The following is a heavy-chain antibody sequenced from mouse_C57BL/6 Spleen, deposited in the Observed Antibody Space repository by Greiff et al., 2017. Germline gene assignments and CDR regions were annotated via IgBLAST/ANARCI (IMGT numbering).Heavy chain of an antibody. J-gene: IGHJ2*01. CDR3: ARTDYDGDYLDY. V-gene: IGHV5-6*01. D-gene: IGHD2-4*01. CDR2: ISSGGSYT. Sequence: EVQLQQSGGDLVKPGGSLKLSCAASGFTFSSYGMSWVRQTPDKRLEWVAPISSGGSYTYYPDSVKGRFTISRDNAKNTLYLQMSRLKSEDTAMDYCARTDYDGDYLDYGGKGTTLTVAS. CDR1: GFTFSSYG.